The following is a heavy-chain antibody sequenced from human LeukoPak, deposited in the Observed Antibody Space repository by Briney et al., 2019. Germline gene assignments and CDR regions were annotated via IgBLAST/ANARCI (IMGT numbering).Heavy chain of an antibody. J-gene: IGHJ4*02. D-gene: IGHD6-6*01. V-gene: IGHV3-21*01. CDR1: GFTFSTYS. CDR3: ARDSKQLVRTLNY. Sequence: PGGSLRLSCAASGFTFSTYSMNWVRQAPGKGLEWVSSISSSSSYIYYADSVKGRFTISRDNAKNSLYLQMNSLRAEDTAVYYCARDSKQLVRTLNYWGQGTLVTVSS. CDR2: ISSSSSYI.